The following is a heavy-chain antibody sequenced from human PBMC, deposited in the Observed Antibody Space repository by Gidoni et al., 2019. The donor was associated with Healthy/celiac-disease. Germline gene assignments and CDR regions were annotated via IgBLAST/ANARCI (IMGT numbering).Heavy chain of an antibody. J-gene: IGHJ3*02. CDR1: GFTFSSYA. CDR2: ISSNGGST. V-gene: IGHV3-64*01. D-gene: IGHD2-2*01. CDR3: ASDRVGYQLLGEAFDI. Sequence: EVQLVESGGGLVQLGGSLRLSCAAPGFTFSSYAMHWVRQAPGKGLEYVSAISSNGGSTYYANSVKGRVTISRDNSKNTLYLQMGSLRAEDMAVYYCASDRVGYQLLGEAFDIWGQGTMVTVSS.